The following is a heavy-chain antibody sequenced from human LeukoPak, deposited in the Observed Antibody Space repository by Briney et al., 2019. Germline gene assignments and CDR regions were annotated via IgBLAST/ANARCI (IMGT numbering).Heavy chain of an antibody. J-gene: IGHJ6*02. CDR2: INHSGST. CDR1: GGSFSGYY. D-gene: IGHD3-22*01. Sequence: SETLSLTCAVYGGSFSGYYWSWIRQPPGKGLEWIGEINHSGSTNYNPSPKSRVTISVDTSKNQFSLKLSSVTAADTAVYYCAYYDSSGYHEDYGMDVWGQGTTVTVSS. V-gene: IGHV4-34*01. CDR3: AYYDSSGYHEDYGMDV.